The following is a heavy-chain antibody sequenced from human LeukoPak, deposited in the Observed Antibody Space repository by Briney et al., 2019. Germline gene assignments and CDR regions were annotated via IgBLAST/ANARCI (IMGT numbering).Heavy chain of an antibody. CDR2: TYYSGST. J-gene: IGHJ6*03. D-gene: IGHD2-2*01. CDR1: GGSISRYY. Sequence: SETLSLTCAVSGGSISRYYWSWIRDPPGRGQECVGYTYYSGSTNYYPPPQSRVTKPVDTTKIQFSLKLSSVTAADTAVYYCARGTYCSSTSCYRRVGDWGGSPYYYYMDVWGKGTGVTVSS. V-gene: IGHV4-59*01. CDR3: ARGTYCSSTSCYRRVGDWGGSPYYYYMDV.